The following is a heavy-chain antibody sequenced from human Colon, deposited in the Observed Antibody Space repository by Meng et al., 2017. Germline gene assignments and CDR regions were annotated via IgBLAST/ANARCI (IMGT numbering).Heavy chain of an antibody. D-gene: IGHD5-12*01. CDR1: GFTFGSYW. Sequence: GESLKISCAASGFTFGSYWMSWVRQAPGKGLEWVANIKQDGSEKYYVDSVKGRFTISRDNAKNSLYLQMNSLRAEDTAVYYCASLAEYSGYDLFDYWGQGTLVTVSS. CDR2: IKQDGSEK. J-gene: IGHJ4*02. CDR3: ASLAEYSGYDLFDY. V-gene: IGHV3-7*01.